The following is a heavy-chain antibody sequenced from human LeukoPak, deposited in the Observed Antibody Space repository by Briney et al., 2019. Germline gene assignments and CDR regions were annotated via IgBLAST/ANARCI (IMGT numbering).Heavy chain of an antibody. D-gene: IGHD2-2*01. CDR2: IYGDASKT. J-gene: IGHJ6*02. CDR1: GFTFTTYT. Sequence: GGSLRLSCAAFGFTFTTYTISWVRQAPGKGLEWVSSIYGDASKTFYADSVRGRFTISRDSSKNTLYLQMNSLRAEDTAVYYCARGEDIVIVPAAFYGMDVWGQGTTVTVSS. CDR3: ARGEDIVIVPAAFYGMDV. V-gene: IGHV3-23*01.